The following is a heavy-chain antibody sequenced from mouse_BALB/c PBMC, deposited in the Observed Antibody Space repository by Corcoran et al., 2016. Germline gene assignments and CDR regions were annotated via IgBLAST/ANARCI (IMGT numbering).Heavy chain of an antibody. CDR2: INTYTGEP. CDR3: AAIYYDYSWFAY. D-gene: IGHD2-4*01. V-gene: IGHV9-1*02. CDR1: GYTFPNYG. J-gene: IGHJ3*01. Sequence: QIQLVQSGPELKKPGETVKISCKASGYTFPNYGMNWVKQAPGKGLKWMGWINTYTGEPTYADDFKGRFAFSLETSASTAYLQINNLKNEDMATYFCAAIYYDYSWFAYWGQGTLVTVSA.